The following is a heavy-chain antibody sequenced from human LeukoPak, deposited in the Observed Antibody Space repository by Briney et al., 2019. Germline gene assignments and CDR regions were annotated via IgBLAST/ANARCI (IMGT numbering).Heavy chain of an antibody. CDR3: AREPLYNNGWQRHFDS. CDR1: GFTFSSYA. D-gene: IGHD6-19*01. V-gene: IGHV3-30-3*01. J-gene: IGHJ4*02. CDR2: ISYDGSNK. Sequence: GSLRLSCAASGFTFSSYAVHWVRQAPGKGLEWVAVISYDGSNKYYADSVKGRFTISRDNSKNTLYLQMNSLRAEDTAVYYCAREPLYNNGWQRHFDSWGQGTLVTVSS.